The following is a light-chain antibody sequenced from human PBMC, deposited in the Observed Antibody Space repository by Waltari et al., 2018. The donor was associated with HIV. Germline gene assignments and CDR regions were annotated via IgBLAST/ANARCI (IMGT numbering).Light chain of an antibody. Sequence: EIVLTQYPGTLSLSPGERATLSCRARQSVSSSYLAWYQQKPGQAPRLLLSGASSRATGNPDRVSGSGSGTDFTLTINRLEPEDFAVYYCQQYGHSPRTFGQGTKLEIK. CDR1: QSVSSSY. CDR2: GAS. J-gene: IGKJ2*02. V-gene: IGKV3-20*01. CDR3: QQYGHSPRT.